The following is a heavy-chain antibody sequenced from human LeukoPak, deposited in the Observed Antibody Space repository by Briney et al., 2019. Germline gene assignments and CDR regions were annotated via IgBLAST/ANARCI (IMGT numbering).Heavy chain of an antibody. J-gene: IGHJ4*02. CDR1: GFTFSSYW. V-gene: IGHV3-7*01. D-gene: IGHD6-13*01. CDR2: IKYDGSEK. Sequence: GGSLRLSCAASGFTFSSYWMSWVRQAPGKGLEWVANIKYDGSEKYYVDSVKGRFTISRDIAKNSLYLQMNSLRAEDTAVYYCARDIEAAGLFLDYWGQGTLVTVSS. CDR3: ARDIEAAGLFLDY.